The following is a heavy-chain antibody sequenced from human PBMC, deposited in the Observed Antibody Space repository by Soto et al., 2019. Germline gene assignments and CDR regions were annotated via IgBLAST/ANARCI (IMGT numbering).Heavy chain of an antibody. J-gene: IGHJ4*02. V-gene: IGHV4-39*01. CDR2: SSYNGGP. CDR1: TDSGSFTNSY. CDR3: ARHRIEVVWRGFDF. Sequence: QLQLQESGPGLVKPSETLSLTCTVSTDSGSFTNSYWGWIRQPPGKGLQWIGSSSYNGGPFYNPSLKGRVFISSDTSKKQSSLQVTSVTAADTAVYFCARHRIEVVWRGFDFWGQGSPVTVSS. D-gene: IGHD3-10*01.